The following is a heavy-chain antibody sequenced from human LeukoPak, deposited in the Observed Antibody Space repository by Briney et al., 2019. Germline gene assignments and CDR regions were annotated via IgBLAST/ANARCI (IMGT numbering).Heavy chain of an antibody. CDR2: IYTSGST. CDR1: GVSISSGSYY. CDR3: ARAGKKNTATQFDP. J-gene: IGHJ5*02. Sequence: SETLSLTCTVSGVSISSGSYYWSWIRQPAGKGLEWIGRIYTSGSTNYNPSLKSRVTISVDTSKNQFSLKLSSVTAADTAVYYCARAGKKNTATQFDPWGQGTLVTVSS. D-gene: IGHD2/OR15-2a*01. V-gene: IGHV4-61*02.